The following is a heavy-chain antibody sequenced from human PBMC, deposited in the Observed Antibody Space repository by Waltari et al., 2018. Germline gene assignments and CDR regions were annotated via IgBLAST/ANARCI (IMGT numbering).Heavy chain of an antibody. J-gene: IGHJ6*02. CDR1: GFTW. D-gene: IGHD1-7*01. CDR3: ERNPGTWNLGGNYYAYYGRDV. Sequence: EVQLVESGGGLVQPGGSLRLSCAASGFTWMHWVRQAQGKGLVWVSRMDSDGRSKTAADPVKGRSTIPRDTAKNALNVQMNCRRPEEPAVYYGERNPGTWNLGGNYYAYYGRDVGGQGTTVTVSS. V-gene: IGHV3-74*03. CDR2: MDSDGRSK.